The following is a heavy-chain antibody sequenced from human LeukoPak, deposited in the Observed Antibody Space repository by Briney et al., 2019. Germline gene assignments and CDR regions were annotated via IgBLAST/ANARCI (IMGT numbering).Heavy chain of an antibody. Sequence: GRSLRLSCAASGFTFRTYAMNWVRQAPGKGLEWVAFIRYDGSNKYYADSVKGRFTISRDNSKNTLYLQMNSLRAEDTAVYYCAKDRGSSWYYYFDYWGQGTLVTVSS. CDR1: GFTFRTYA. D-gene: IGHD6-13*01. CDR3: AKDRGSSWYYYFDY. V-gene: IGHV3-30*02. J-gene: IGHJ4*02. CDR2: IRYDGSNK.